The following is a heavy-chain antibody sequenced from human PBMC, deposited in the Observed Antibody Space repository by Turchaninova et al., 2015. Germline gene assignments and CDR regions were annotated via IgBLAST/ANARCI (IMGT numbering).Heavy chain of an antibody. CDR3: AHRRPNSGGWDTGVFDY. D-gene: IGHD2-15*01. J-gene: IGHJ4*02. CDR2: LYWDDDK. V-gene: IGHV2-5*02. CDR1: GFSLSSGGVG. Sequence: QITLKESGPTLIKPTQTLALTCTFSGFSLSSGGVGVGWIRQAPGKALEWLAVLYWDDDKHYSPSLMSRLTIAKDTSKNLVVLTMTNMDPVDTATYYCAHRRPNSGGWDTGVFDYWGQGTLVTVSS.